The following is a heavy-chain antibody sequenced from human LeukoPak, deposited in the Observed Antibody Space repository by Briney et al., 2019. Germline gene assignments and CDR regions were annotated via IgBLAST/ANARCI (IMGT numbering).Heavy chain of an antibody. CDR3: AKSNGYGLVDI. D-gene: IGHD3-10*01. Sequence: GSLRLSCAASAFTFSVYSITWVRQAPGEGLEWIGNIFYSGSTYYSPSLRSRVTISLDTSRNQFSLKLNSVTAADTAVYYCAKSNGYGLVDIWGQGTMVTVSS. CDR2: IFYSGST. J-gene: IGHJ3*02. V-gene: IGHV4-38-2*01. CDR1: AFTFSVYS.